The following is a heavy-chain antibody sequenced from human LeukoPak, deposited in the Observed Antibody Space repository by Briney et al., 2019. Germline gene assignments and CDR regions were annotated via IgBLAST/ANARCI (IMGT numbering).Heavy chain of an antibody. V-gene: IGHV3-48*03. Sequence: PGGSPRLSCAASGFTFSSYEMKWVRQAPGKGLQWVSYISSSGSTIYYADSVKGRFTISRDNAKNSLYLQMNSLRVEDTAVYYCARAIGDFGRYGVDVWGQGTTITVFS. CDR1: GFTFSSYE. D-gene: IGHD4-17*01. CDR3: ARAIGDFGRYGVDV. CDR2: ISSSGSTI. J-gene: IGHJ6*02.